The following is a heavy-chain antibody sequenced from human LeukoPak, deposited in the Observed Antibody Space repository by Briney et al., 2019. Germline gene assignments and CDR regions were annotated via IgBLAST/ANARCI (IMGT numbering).Heavy chain of an antibody. Sequence: GGSLRLSCAASRFTFSSYNMNWVRQAPGKGLEWVSSISSSSSYIYYADSVKGRFTISRDNAKNSLYLQMNSLRAEDTAVYYCARDRRVSGFDYWGQGTLVTVSS. J-gene: IGHJ4*02. CDR1: RFTFSSYN. V-gene: IGHV3-21*01. CDR3: ARDRRVSGFDY. CDR2: ISSSSSYI.